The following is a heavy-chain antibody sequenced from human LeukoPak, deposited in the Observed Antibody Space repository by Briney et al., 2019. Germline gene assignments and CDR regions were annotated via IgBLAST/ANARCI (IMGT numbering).Heavy chain of an antibody. CDR1: GGSISSGGYY. CDR2: IYYSGST. Sequence: SQTLSLTCTVSGGSISSGGYYWSWIRQHPGKGLEWIGYIYYSGSTYYNPSLKSRVTISVDTSKNQFSLKLSSVTAADTAVYYCARERSTMVRGVMRWFDPWGQGTLVTVSS. V-gene: IGHV4-31*03. J-gene: IGHJ5*02. D-gene: IGHD3-10*01. CDR3: ARERSTMVRGVMRWFDP.